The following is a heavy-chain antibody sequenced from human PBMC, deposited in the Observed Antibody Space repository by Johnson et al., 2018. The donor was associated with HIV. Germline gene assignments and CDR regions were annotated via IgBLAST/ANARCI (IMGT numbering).Heavy chain of an antibody. CDR2: ISYDGSIK. CDR1: GLTFGDYA. CDR3: AAYYDFWSGSYTSGFDI. J-gene: IGHJ3*02. V-gene: IGHV3-30*04. Sequence: QVQLVVPRGAVVQPGRSLGLSCTASGLTFGDYAMSWFRQAPGKGLEWVAVISYDGSIKYYADSVKGRLTISRANSKNTLYVQMNSLRSEDTAVYYCAAYYDFWSGSYTSGFDIWGQGTMVTVSS. D-gene: IGHD3-3*01.